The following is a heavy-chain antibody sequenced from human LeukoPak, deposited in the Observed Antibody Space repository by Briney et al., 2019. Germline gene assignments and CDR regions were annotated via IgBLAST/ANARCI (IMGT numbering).Heavy chain of an antibody. V-gene: IGHV4-39*07. Sequence: SETLSLTCTVSGGSISSSSYYWGWIRQPPGKGLEWIGRIYTSGSTNYNPSLESRVTMSVDTSKNQFSLKLSSVTAADTAVYYCARDDDVDTAVYWGQGTLVTVSS. CDR1: GGSISSSSYY. CDR3: ARDDDVDTAVY. D-gene: IGHD5-18*01. CDR2: IYTSGST. J-gene: IGHJ4*02.